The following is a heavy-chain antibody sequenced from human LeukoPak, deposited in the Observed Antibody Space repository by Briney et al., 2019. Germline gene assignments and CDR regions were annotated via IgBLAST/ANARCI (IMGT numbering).Heavy chain of an antibody. CDR1: GGTFSSYA. D-gene: IGHD5-18*01. V-gene: IGHV1-69*13. Sequence: SVKVSCMASGGTFSSYAISWVRQAPGQGLEWMGGIIHICGRANSAQKLQGRVTITADEYTSTAYMELSSMRSVDTAVYYCARADTAMVPPYYYYYGMDVWGKGTTVTVSS. CDR2: IIHICGRA. J-gene: IGHJ6*04. CDR3: ARADTAMVPPYYYYYGMDV.